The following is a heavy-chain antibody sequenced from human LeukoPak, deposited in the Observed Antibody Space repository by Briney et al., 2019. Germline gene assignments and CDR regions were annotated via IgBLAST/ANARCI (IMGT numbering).Heavy chain of an antibody. CDR2: IWYDGSNK. CDR3: AKDTGGNGAYFYAMDV. J-gene: IGHJ6*02. V-gene: IGHV3-30*02. CDR1: GFTFNSYA. D-gene: IGHD4-23*01. Sequence: GGSLRLSCAASGFTFNSYAMHWVRQPPGKGLEWVALIWYDGSNKYYADSVKGRFTISRDKSNNTVYLQMDSLRPEDTALYYCAKDTGGNGAYFYAMDVWGQGTSVTVSS.